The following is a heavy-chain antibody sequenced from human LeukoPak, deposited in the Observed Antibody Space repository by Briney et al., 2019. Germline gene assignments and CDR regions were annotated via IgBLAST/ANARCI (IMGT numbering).Heavy chain of an antibody. CDR2: IYHSGST. D-gene: IGHD6-19*01. J-gene: IGHJ4*02. Sequence: SETLSLTCTVSGYSISSGYHWGWIRQPPGKGLKWIGSIYHSGSTYYNPSLKSRVTISVDTSKNQFSLKLSSVTAADTALYYCSGASSTSYYDYWGQGSLVTVSS. V-gene: IGHV4-38-2*02. CDR3: SGASSTSYYDY. CDR1: GYSISSGYH.